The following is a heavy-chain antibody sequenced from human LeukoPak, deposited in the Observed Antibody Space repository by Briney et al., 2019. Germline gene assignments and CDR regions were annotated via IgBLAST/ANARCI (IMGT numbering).Heavy chain of an antibody. CDR2: ISGSGGST. Sequence: GGSLRLSCAASGFTFSSYAMRWVGQAPGRGLEWVSAISGSGGSTYYADSVKGWFTIYRDNSKNTLYMQMNSLRGEDTAVYYCAKDPYYYDSSGYYRRYFAYWGQGTLATASS. V-gene: IGHV3-23*01. CDR1: GFTFSSYA. CDR3: AKDPYYYDSSGYYRRYFAY. J-gene: IGHJ4*02. D-gene: IGHD3-22*01.